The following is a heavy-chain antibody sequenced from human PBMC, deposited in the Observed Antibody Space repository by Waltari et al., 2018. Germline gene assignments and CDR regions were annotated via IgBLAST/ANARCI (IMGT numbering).Heavy chain of an antibody. J-gene: IGHJ4*02. CDR2: IIPILGIA. D-gene: IGHD5-12*01. CDR3: ARAIGTNIVATIIGYFDY. V-gene: IGHV1-69*04. CDR1: GGTFSSYA. Sequence: QVQLVQSGAEVKKPGSSVKVSCKASGGTFSSYAISWVRQAPGQGLEWMGGIIPILGIANYAQKFQGRVTITADESTSTAYMELSSLRSEDTAVYYCARAIGTNIVATIIGYFDYWGQGTLVTVSS.